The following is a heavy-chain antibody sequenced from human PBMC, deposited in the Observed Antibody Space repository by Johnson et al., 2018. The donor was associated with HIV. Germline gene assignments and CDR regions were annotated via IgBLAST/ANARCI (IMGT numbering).Heavy chain of an antibody. CDR3: VKDRGRPGIPAGFDI. Sequence: QVQLVESGGNVVRPGGSLRLSCAASGFTFSAYGIHWVRQAPGKGLEWVAVISYDGSENNYADSVKGRFTISRDNSKSTMYLQVNSLRVEDTAVYYCVKDRGRPGIPAGFDIWGQGTMVTVSS. V-gene: IGHV3-30*18. CDR2: ISYDGSEN. CDR1: GFTFSAYG. D-gene: IGHD3-10*01. J-gene: IGHJ3*02.